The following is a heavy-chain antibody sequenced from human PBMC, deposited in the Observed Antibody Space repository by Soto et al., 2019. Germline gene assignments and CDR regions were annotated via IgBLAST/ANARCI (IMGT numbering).Heavy chain of an antibody. CDR3: ASDYSGYSADPEYSGVEV. Sequence: SETLSLTCSVSGGSVTLTSYYWGWIRQPPGKGLEWIGNVYYSGSTNYNPSLKSRVTISVDTSKNRFSLSLKSVTAADTAVYYCASDYSGYSADPEYSGVEVLGQGTTVTVFS. V-gene: IGHV4-39*01. CDR1: GGSVTLTSYY. CDR2: VYYSGST. D-gene: IGHD3-22*01. J-gene: IGHJ6*02.